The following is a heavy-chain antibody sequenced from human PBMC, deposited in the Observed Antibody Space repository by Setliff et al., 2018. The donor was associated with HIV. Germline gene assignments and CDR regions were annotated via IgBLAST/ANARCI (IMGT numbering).Heavy chain of an antibody. J-gene: IGHJ4*01. CDR1: GFTFNTYA. V-gene: IGHV3-23*01. Sequence: GESLKISCAASGFTFNTYAMSWVRQAPGKGLEWVSVISGSGDRTFYADSVKGRFTISRDNSKNTLYPQINGLRVEDTAIYYCAKDGISGGAYPPYYFDYWGHGTLVTVSS. CDR3: AKDGISGGAYPPYYFDY. CDR2: ISGSGDRT. D-gene: IGHD2-15*01.